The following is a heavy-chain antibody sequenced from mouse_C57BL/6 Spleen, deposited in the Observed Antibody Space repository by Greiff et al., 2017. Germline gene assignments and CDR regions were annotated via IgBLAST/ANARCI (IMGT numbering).Heavy chain of an antibody. V-gene: IGHV3-6*01. CDR1: GYSITSGYY. D-gene: IGHD2-4*01. J-gene: IGHJ3*01. CDR2: ISYDGSN. Sequence: EVQVVESGPGLVKPSQSLSLTCSVTGYSITSGYYWNWIRQFPGNKLEWMGYISYDGSNNYNPSLKNRISITRDTSKNQFFLKLNSVTTEDTATYYCAREDGGLLAYWSQGTLVTVSA. CDR3: AREDGGLLAY.